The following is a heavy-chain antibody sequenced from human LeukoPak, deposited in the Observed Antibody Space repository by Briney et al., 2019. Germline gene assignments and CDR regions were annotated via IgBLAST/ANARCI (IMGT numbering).Heavy chain of an antibody. CDR2: ISSSNTYI. Sequence: AGSLRLSCDASGFTFSNYKMNWVRQAPGKGLEWVASISSSNTYIDYADSVKGRFTISRDNAKNSLYLQMNSLRAEDTAVYYCASTGAGGVRGRGYYHYMDVWGKGTTVTISS. J-gene: IGHJ6*03. D-gene: IGHD3-10*01. CDR3: ASTGAGGVRGRGYYHYMDV. V-gene: IGHV3-21*04. CDR1: GFTFSNYK.